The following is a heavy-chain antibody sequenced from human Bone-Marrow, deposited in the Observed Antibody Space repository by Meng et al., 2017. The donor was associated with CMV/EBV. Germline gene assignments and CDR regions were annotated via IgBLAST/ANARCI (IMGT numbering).Heavy chain of an antibody. CDR3: ARDQVIWGATPALDYYYGMDV. Sequence: ASVKVSCKASGYTFTGYYMHWVRQAPGQGLEWMGWISAYNGNTNYAQKLQGRVTMTTDTSTSTAYMELRSLRSDDTAVYYCARDQVIWGATPALDYYYGMDVWGQGTTVTVSS. J-gene: IGHJ6*02. CDR1: GYTFTGYY. V-gene: IGHV1-18*04. D-gene: IGHD1-26*01. CDR2: ISAYNGNT.